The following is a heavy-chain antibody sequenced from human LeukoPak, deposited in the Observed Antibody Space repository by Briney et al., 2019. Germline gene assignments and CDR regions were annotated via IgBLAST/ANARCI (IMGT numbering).Heavy chain of an antibody. CDR1: GGSISSGGYY. V-gene: IGHV4-31*03. CDR2: IYYSGTT. Sequence: SQTLSLTCTVSGGSISSGGYYWSWIRQHPGKGLEWTGCIYYSGTTYYHPSLTSRVAISVDTSKNQFSLKLCSVTAADTAVYYCARSGTVTTWNYWGQGTLVTVSS. D-gene: IGHD4-17*01. J-gene: IGHJ4*02. CDR3: ARSGTVTTWNY.